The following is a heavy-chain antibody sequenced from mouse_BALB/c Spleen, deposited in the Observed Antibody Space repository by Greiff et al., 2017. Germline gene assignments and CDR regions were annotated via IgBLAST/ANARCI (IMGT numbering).Heavy chain of an antibody. J-gene: IGHJ2*01. V-gene: IGHV3-6*02. CDR1: GYSITSGYY. CDR2: ISYDGSN. CDR3: ARGSISDYFDY. Sequence: EVKLQESGPGLVKPSQSLSLTCSVTGYSITSGYYWNWIRQFPGNKLEWMGYISYDGSNNYNPSLKNRISITRDTSKNQFFLKLNSVTTEDTATYYCARGSISDYFDYWGQGTTLTVSS.